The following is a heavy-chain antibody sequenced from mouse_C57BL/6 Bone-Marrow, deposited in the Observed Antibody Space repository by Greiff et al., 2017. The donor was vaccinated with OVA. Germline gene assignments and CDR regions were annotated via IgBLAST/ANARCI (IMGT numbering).Heavy chain of an antibody. CDR1: GFTFSSYA. CDR2: ISDGGSYT. D-gene: IGHD2-12*01. Sequence: EVQRVESGGGLVKPGGSLKLSCAASGFTFSSYAMSWVRQTPEKRLEWVATISDGGSYTYYPDNVKGRFTISRDNAKNNLYLQMGHLKSEDTAMYYCARLPAWFAYWGQGTLVTVSA. CDR3: ARLPAWFAY. J-gene: IGHJ3*01. V-gene: IGHV5-4*01.